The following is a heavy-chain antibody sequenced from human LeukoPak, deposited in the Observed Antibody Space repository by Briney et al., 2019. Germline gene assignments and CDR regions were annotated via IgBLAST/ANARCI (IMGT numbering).Heavy chain of an antibody. CDR1: GFTVSSNY. D-gene: IGHD3-10*01. CDR3: ARDNYGSGSYSPSGRSGYGMDV. CDR2: IYSGGST. V-gene: IGHV3-66*01. Sequence: GGSLRLSCAASGFTVSSNYMSWVRQAPGKGLEWVSVIYSGGSTYYADSVKGRFTISRDNSKNTLYLQMNSLRAEDTAVYYCARDNYGSGSYSPSGRSGYGMDVWGQGTTVTVSS. J-gene: IGHJ6*02.